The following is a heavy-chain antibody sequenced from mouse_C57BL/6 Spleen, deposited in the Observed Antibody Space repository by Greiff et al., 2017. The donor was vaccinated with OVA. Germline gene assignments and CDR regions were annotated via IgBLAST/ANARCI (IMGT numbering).Heavy chain of an antibody. CDR2: INPNNGGT. Sequence: VQLQQSGPELVKPGASVKISCKASGYTFTDYYMNWVKQSHGKSLEWIGDINPNNGGTSYNQKFKGKATLTVDKSSSTAYMELRSLTSEDSAVYYCARGGRFSAMDYWGQGTSVTVSS. CDR1: GYTFTDYY. CDR3: ARGGRFSAMDY. J-gene: IGHJ4*01. V-gene: IGHV1-26*01.